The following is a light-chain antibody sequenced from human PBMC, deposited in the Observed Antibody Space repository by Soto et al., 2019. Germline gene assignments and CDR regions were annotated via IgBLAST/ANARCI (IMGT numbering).Light chain of an antibody. CDR2: DAS. CDR3: QQFNSYPYT. J-gene: IGKJ2*01. Sequence: AIPLTQSPSSLSASVGDRVTITCRASQGISSALDWYQQKPGKAPKLLIFDASSLESGVPSRFSASGSGTDFTLTLSSLQPVDFATYYCQQFNSYPYTFGQGTKLEIK. V-gene: IGKV1-13*02. CDR1: QGISSA.